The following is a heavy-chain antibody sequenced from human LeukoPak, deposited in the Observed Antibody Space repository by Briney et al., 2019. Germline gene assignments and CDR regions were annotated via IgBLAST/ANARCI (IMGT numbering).Heavy chain of an antibody. D-gene: IGHD3-22*01. J-gene: IGHJ4*02. CDR2: INPNSGGT. CDR3: AREYYYDSSAYFDY. Sequence: ASVKVSCKASGYTFTSYGISWVRQAPGQGLEWMGWINPNSGGTNYAQKFQGRVTMTRDMSTSPVYMELSSLRSEDTAVYYCAREYYYDSSAYFDYWGQGTLVTVSS. CDR1: GYTFTSYG. V-gene: IGHV1-18*01.